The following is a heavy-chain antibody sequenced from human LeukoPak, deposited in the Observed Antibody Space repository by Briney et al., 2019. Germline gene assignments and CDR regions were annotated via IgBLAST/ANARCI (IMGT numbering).Heavy chain of an antibody. CDR2: IYYSGST. V-gene: IGHV4-59*01. J-gene: IGHJ3*02. CDR3: ARDLGVMVRAFDI. Sequence: KPSETLSLTCTVSGGSISSYYWSRIRQPPGKRLEWIGYIYYSGSTSYNPSLKSRITISVDTSKNQISLKLSSVTAADTAVYYCARDLGVMVRAFDIWGQGTMVTVSS. D-gene: IGHD5-18*01. CDR1: GGSISSYY.